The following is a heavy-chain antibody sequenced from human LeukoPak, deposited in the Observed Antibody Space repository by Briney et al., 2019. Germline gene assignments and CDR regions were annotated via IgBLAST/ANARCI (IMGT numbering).Heavy chain of an antibody. Sequence: SETLSLICTVSGGSISSSSYYWGWIRQPPGKGLEWIGSIYYSGSTYYNPSLKSRVTISVDTSKNQFSLKLSSVTAADTAVYYCARVGQLASLALGYWGQGTLVTVSS. CDR1: GGSISSSSYY. CDR2: IYYSGST. V-gene: IGHV4-39*07. J-gene: IGHJ4*02. CDR3: ARVGQLASLALGY. D-gene: IGHD1-1*01.